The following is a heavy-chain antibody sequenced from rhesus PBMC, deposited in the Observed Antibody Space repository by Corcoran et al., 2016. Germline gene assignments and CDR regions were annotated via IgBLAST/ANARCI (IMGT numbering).Heavy chain of an antibody. J-gene: IGHJ4*01. CDR2: VDPEDGEA. CDR1: GYTFTELS. V-gene: IGHV1-111*02. CDR3: ARGGWSDYYSFDY. Sequence: EVQLVQSGAEVKKPGASVNISCKASGYTFTELSKPWARRAPRTGLEWMGRVDPEDGEADYAQKFQDRVTITADTSTDTAYMELSSLRSEDTAVYYCARGGWSDYYSFDYWGQGVLVTVSS. D-gene: IGHD3-22*01.